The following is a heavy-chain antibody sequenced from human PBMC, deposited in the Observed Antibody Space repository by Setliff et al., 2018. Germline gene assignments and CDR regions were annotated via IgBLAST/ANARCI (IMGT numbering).Heavy chain of an antibody. CDR1: GGSVSDSTYY. CDR3: ARAHTWSLPNDNSGYPGWFDP. CDR2: IYYTGTT. D-gene: IGHD3-22*01. J-gene: IGHJ5*02. Sequence: SETLFLTCTVSGGSVSDSTYYWGWVRQPPGKGLEWIGNIYYTGTTFYNPSLKSRVTMSVDTSKNHVSLKLSSVTAADTAVYYCARAHTWSLPNDNSGYPGWFDPWGQGTLVTVS. V-gene: IGHV4-39*02.